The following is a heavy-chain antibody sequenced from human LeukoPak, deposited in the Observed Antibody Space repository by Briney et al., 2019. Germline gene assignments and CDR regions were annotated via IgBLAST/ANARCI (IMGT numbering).Heavy chain of an antibody. D-gene: IGHD6-19*01. CDR2: ISYDGSNK. CDR1: GFTFSSYG. J-gene: IGHJ4*02. Sequence: GGSLRLSCAASGFTFSSYGMHWVRQAPGKGLEWVAVISYDGSNKYYADSVKGRFTISRDNAKNTLYLQMNSLRAEDTAVYYCASAQSGWSDYFDYWGQGTLVTVSS. CDR3: ASAQSGWSDYFDY. V-gene: IGHV3-30*03.